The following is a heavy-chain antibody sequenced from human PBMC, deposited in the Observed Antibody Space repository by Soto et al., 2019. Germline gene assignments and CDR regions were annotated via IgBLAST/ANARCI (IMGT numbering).Heavy chain of an antibody. D-gene: IGHD6-19*01. V-gene: IGHV1-3*01. Sequence: QVHLVQSGAEVKKPGASVKVSCKASGYTVTDYAIYWVRQAPGQSLEWMGWITPGNGKTRYSEKFQGRVTITWDTSATTAYMELSSLRSEDTAVYYCARGRSGWYYLGDNWGQGTLVTVSS. J-gene: IGHJ4*02. CDR3: ARGRSGWYYLGDN. CDR1: GYTVTDYA. CDR2: ITPGNGKT.